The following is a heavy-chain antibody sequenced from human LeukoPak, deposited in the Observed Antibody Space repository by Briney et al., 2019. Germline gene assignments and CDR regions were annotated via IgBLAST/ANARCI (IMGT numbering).Heavy chain of an antibody. D-gene: IGHD2-21*02. CDR2: INPSGGST. CDR3: AREPYCGGHCYPNDAFDI. CDR1: GYTFTSYY. V-gene: IGHV1-46*01. J-gene: IGHJ3*02. Sequence: ASVKVSCKASGYTFTSYYMHWVRQAPGQGLEWMGIINPSGGSTSYAQKFQGRVTMTRDTSTSTVYMELSSLRSEDTAVYYCAREPYCGGHCYPNDAFDIWGQGTMVTVSS.